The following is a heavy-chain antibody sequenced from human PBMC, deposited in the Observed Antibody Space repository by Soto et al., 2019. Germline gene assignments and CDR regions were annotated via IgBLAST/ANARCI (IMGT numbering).Heavy chain of an antibody. J-gene: IGHJ6*02. CDR3: AGGMAGLDV. Sequence: EVQWVESGGGLVQPGGSLRLSCAASGLSFNIYWMHWVRQVPGKGLVWLARINSDGSHTIYVDSVKGRFTISRDNAKSTVFLQMDSLRDEDTGVYYCAGGMAGLDVWGQGTTVTVSS. V-gene: IGHV3-74*01. CDR2: INSDGSHT. CDR1: GLSFNIYW.